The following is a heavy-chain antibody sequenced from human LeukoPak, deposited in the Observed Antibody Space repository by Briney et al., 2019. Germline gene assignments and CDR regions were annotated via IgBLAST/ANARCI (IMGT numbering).Heavy chain of an antibody. CDR3: ARYYGDYEGAGTWFDS. CDR2: IYYSGST. Sequence: PSETLSLTCTVSGGSISSGDYYWSWIRQPPGKGLEWIGYIYYSGSTYYNPSLKSRVTISVDTSKNQFSLKLSSVTAADTAVYYCARYYGDYEGAGTWFDSWGQGTLVTVSS. CDR1: GGSISSGDYY. J-gene: IGHJ5*01. V-gene: IGHV4-30-4*01. D-gene: IGHD4-17*01.